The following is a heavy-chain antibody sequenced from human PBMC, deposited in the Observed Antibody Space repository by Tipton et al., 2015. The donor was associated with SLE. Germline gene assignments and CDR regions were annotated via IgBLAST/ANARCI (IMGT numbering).Heavy chain of an antibody. D-gene: IGHD6-19*01. Sequence: TLSLTCAVYGGSFSGYHWNWIRQPPGKGLEWIGEINHSGSTNYNPSLKSRVTISVDTSKNQFSLKLSSVTAADTAVYYCARGRYSSGWGSAEYFQHWGQGTLVTVSS. J-gene: IGHJ1*01. V-gene: IGHV4-34*01. CDR3: ARGRYSSGWGSAEYFQH. CDR2: INHSGST. CDR1: GGSFSGYH.